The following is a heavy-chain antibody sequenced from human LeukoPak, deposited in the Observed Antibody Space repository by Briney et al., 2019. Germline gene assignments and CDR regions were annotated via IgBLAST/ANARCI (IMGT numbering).Heavy chain of an antibody. Sequence: PGGSLRLSCAASGFTFSSYAMSWVRQAPGKGLEWVSGISGSGGSTYYADSVKGQFTISGDNSKNTLYLQMNSLRAEDTAIYYCARGRTQYCSSTSCYTGDYWGQGTLVTVSS. V-gene: IGHV3-23*01. CDR2: ISGSGGST. D-gene: IGHD2-2*02. CDR3: ARGRTQYCSSTSCYTGDY. CDR1: GFTFSSYA. J-gene: IGHJ4*02.